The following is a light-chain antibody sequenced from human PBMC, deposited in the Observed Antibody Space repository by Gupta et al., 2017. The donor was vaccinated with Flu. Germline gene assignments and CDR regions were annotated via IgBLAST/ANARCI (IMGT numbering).Light chain of an antibody. Sequence: DIQMTQSPSSLSASVGDRVTITCRASQGISNDLVWYQHKPGKAPKLLIYAASTLQSGVPRRFSGSGSGTDFTLTISSLQPEDAATYYCQSYNSAPRTFGPGTKVDIK. J-gene: IGKJ3*01. CDR1: QGISND. CDR2: AAS. V-gene: IGKV1-27*01. CDR3: QSYNSAPRT.